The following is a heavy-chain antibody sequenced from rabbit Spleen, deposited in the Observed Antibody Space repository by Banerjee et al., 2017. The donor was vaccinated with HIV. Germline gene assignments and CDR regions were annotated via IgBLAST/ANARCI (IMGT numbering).Heavy chain of an antibody. J-gene: IGHJ6*01. CDR2: IYADSSGST. CDR1: GFSFSSSYY. V-gene: IGHV1S45*01. CDR3: ARDTASSFSSYGMDL. D-gene: IGHD8-1*01. Sequence: QEQLEESGGDLVKPEGSLTLTCTASGFSFSSSYYMCWVRQAPGKGLECIACIYADSSGSTYFATWAKGRFTISKTSSTTVTLQMTRLTAADTATYFCARDTASSFSSYGMDLWGPGTLVTVS.